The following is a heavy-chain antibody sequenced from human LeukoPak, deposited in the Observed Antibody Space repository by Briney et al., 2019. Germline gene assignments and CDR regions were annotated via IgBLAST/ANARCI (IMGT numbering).Heavy chain of an antibody. V-gene: IGHV4-61*05. J-gene: IGHJ4*02. CDR2: IYYSGST. D-gene: IGHD6-19*01. Sequence: SETLSLTCTVSGGSISSSSYYWGWIRQPPGKGLEWIGYIYYSGSTNYNPSLKSRVTISVDTSKNQFSLKMSSMTAADTAVYYCATAKGSVAGLIDYWGQGTLVTVSS. CDR3: ATAKGSVAGLIDY. CDR1: GGSISSSSYY.